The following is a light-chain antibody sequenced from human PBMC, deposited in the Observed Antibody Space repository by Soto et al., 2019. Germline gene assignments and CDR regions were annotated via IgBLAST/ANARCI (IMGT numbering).Light chain of an antibody. J-gene: IGKJ1*01. CDR3: PQYGSSPT. V-gene: IGKV3-20*01. CDR2: GAS. CDR1: QSVSSSY. Sequence: EIVLTQSPGTLSLSPGERATLSCRASQSVSSSYLAWYQQKPGQAPRLLIYGASSRATGIPDRFNGSGSGTDFTLTISRLEPEDFAVYYCPQYGSSPTFGQGTKVDIK.